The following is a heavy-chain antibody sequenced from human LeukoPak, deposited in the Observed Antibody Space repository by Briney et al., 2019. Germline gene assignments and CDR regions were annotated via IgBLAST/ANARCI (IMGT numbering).Heavy chain of an antibody. V-gene: IGHV1-18*01. Sequence: ASVKVSCKASGYTFTSYGISWVRQAPGQGLEWMGWISAYNGNTNYAQKLQGRVTMTRDTSISTAYMELSRLRSDDTAVYYCAREAWFGEFPNDAFDIWGQGTMVTVSS. CDR2: ISAYNGNT. CDR1: GYTFTSYG. CDR3: AREAWFGEFPNDAFDI. J-gene: IGHJ3*02. D-gene: IGHD3-10*01.